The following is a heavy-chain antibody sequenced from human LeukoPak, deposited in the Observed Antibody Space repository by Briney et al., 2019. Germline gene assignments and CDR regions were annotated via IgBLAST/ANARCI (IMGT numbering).Heavy chain of an antibody. Sequence: GGSLRLSCAASGLTFSSYAMSWVRQAPGKGLEWVSAVSGSGGSTYYADSVKGRFTISRDNSKNTLYLQMNSLRAEDTAVYYCAKTRPYTPGAFDIWGQGTMVTVSS. CDR2: VSGSGGST. V-gene: IGHV3-23*01. D-gene: IGHD1-1*01. J-gene: IGHJ3*02. CDR3: AKTRPYTPGAFDI. CDR1: GLTFSSYA.